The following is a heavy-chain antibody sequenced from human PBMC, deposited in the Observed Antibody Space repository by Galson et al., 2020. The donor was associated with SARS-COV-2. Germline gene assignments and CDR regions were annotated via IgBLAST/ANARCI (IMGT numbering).Heavy chain of an antibody. V-gene: IGHV2-26*01. CDR3: ARIRCTSPSCYDSWFDP. D-gene: IGHD2-2*01. J-gene: IGHJ5*02. CDR2: IFSNEDK. CDR1: GFSLTNAATG. Sequence: SGPTLVKPTETLTLTCTVSGFSLTNAATGVTWIRQPPGKALEWLAHIFSNEDKSYNTSLKSRLTISKDTSKSQVVLTMTNMDPVDTATYYCARIRCTSPSCYDSWFDPWGQGTLVTVSS.